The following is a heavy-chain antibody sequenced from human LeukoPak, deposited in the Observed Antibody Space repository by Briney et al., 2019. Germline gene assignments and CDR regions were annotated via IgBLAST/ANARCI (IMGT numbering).Heavy chain of an antibody. CDR3: ATADDSSESDAFDI. V-gene: IGHV3-30*14. CDR2: ISYDGSNK. D-gene: IGHD3-22*01. J-gene: IGHJ3*02. CDR1: GFTFSSYA. Sequence: GGSLRLSCAASGFTFSSYAMHWVRQAPGKGLEWVAVISYDGSNKYYADSVKGRFTISRDNSKNTLYLQMNSLRAEDTAVYYCATADDSSESDAFDIWGQGTMVTVSS.